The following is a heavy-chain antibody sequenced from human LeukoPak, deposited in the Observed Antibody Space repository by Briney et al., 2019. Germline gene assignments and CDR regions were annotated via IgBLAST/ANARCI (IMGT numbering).Heavy chain of an antibody. J-gene: IGHJ4*02. D-gene: IGHD5-18*01. CDR1: GGSISSYY. Sequence: SETLSLTCTVSGGSISSYYWSWIRQPAGKGLGWIGRIYTSGSTNYNPSLKSRVTMSVDTSKNQFSLKLSSVTAADTAVYYCCGYSLYWGQGTLVTVSS. CDR2: IYTSGST. CDR3: CGYSLY. V-gene: IGHV4-4*07.